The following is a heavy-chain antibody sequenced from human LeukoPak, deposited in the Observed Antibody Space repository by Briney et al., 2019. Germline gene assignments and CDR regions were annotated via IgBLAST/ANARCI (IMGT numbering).Heavy chain of an antibody. J-gene: IGHJ4*02. CDR3: AKDYTVSPYYFDY. CDR1: PFIVSNDG. Sequence: GGSLRLSCSASPFIVSNDGMLLVRQAPGKGLEWVAVISYDGSNKYYADSVKGRFTISRDNSKNTLYLQMNSLRAEDPAVYYCAKDYTVSPYYFDYWGQGTLVTVSS. V-gene: IGHV3-30*18. D-gene: IGHD3-16*01. CDR2: ISYDGSNK.